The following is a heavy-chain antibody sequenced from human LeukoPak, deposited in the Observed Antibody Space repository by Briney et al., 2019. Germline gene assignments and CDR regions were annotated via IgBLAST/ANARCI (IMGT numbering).Heavy chain of an antibody. D-gene: IGHD5-24*01. CDR3: ARHRSKWLQSSFDY. J-gene: IGHJ4*02. CDR1: GGSISSSNW. CDR2: IYHSGST. Sequence: SETLSLTCAVSGGSISSSNWWSWVRQPPGKGLEWIGEIYHSGSTNYNPSLKSRVTISVDKSKNQFSLKLSSVTAADTAVYYCARHRSKWLQSSFDYWGQGTLVTVSS. V-gene: IGHV4-4*02.